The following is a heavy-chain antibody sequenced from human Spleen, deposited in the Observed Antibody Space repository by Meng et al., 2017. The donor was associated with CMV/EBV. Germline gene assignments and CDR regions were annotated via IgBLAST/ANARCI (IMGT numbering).Heavy chain of an antibody. V-gene: IGHV3-7*01. CDR1: GFTFSDYY. Sequence: GGSLRLSCAASGFTFSDYYMLWIRQAPGKGLEWVANIKQDGSEKYYVDSVKGRFTISRDNAKNSLYLQMNSLRAEDTAVYYCARHTIFGVGGGMDVWGQGTTVTVSS. CDR2: IKQDGSEK. CDR3: ARHTIFGVGGGMDV. J-gene: IGHJ6*02. D-gene: IGHD3-3*01.